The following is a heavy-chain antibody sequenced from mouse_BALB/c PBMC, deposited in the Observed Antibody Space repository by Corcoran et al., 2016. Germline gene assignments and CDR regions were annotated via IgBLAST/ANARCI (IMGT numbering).Heavy chain of an antibody. V-gene: IGHV14-3*02. CDR3: ARSSDYYAMYY. Sequence: EVQLQQSGAELVKPGASVKLSCTASGFNIKDTYMHWVKQRPEQGLEWIGRIDPANGNTKYDPKFQGKATIPADTSSNTAYLQFSSLTSEDTAVYYCARSSDYYAMYYWGQGTSVTVSS. J-gene: IGHJ4*01. CDR1: GFNIKDTY. D-gene: IGHD2-10*02. CDR2: IDPANGNT.